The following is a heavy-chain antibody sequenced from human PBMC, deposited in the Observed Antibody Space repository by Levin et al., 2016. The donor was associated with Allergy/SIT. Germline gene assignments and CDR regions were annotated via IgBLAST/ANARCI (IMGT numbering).Heavy chain of an antibody. V-gene: IGHV3-30*04. CDR1: RFTFSDFA. CDR2: ISYDGIDE. CDR3: SREYDYPDY. J-gene: IGHJ4*02. Sequence: GESLKISCAASRFTFSDFAMHWVRQAPGKGLEWVALISYDGIDEYYADSVRGRFTISRDNAKNSLYLQMNSLRDEDTAVYYCSREYDYPDYWGQGTLVTVSS. D-gene: IGHD3-16*01.